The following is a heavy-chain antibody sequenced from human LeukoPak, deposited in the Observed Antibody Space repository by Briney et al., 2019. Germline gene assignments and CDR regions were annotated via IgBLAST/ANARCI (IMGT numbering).Heavy chain of an antibody. CDR1: GFTFSSYA. Sequence: GGSLRLSCAASGFTFSSYAMSWVRQAPGKGLEWVSAISGSGGSTYYADSVKGRFTISRDNYKNTLYLQMNSLRAEDTAVYYCARADIVATITGDYFDYWGQGTLVTVSS. CDR2: ISGSGGST. V-gene: IGHV3-23*01. CDR3: ARADIVATITGDYFDY. J-gene: IGHJ4*02. D-gene: IGHD5-12*01.